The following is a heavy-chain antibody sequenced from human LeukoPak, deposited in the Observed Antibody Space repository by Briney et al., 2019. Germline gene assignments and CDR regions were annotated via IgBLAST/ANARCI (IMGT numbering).Heavy chain of an antibody. Sequence: GGSLRLSCGASGFIFNSYEMNWVRQAPGKGLEWVAFISFSGNSIYYADSVEGRFTISRDNAKNSLYLQMNSLRAEDTAVYYCARGRSGWYEDFWGQGTLVTVSS. CDR1: GFIFNSYE. J-gene: IGHJ4*02. CDR3: ARGRSGWYEDF. V-gene: IGHV3-48*03. D-gene: IGHD6-19*01. CDR2: ISFSGNSI.